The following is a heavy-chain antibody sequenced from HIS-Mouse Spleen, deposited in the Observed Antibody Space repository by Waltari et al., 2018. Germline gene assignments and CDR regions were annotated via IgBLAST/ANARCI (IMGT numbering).Heavy chain of an antibody. D-gene: IGHD7-27*01. J-gene: IGHJ3*02. Sequence: QLQLQESGPGLVKPSETLSLTCTVSGGSISSSSYYWGWIRQPPGKVLEWIGSIYYSGRTYSNPPLKSRVTISVDTSKNQFSLKLSSVTAADTAVYYCARAEMTNWGTGAFDIWGQGTMVTVSS. V-gene: IGHV4-39*07. CDR2: IYYSGRT. CDR1: GGSISSSSYY. CDR3: ARAEMTNWGTGAFDI.